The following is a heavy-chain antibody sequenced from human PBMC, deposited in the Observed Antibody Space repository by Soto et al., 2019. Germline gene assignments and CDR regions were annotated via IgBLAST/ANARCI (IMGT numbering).Heavy chain of an antibody. Sequence: GGSLRLSCAASGFTFSSYAMSWVRQAPGKGLEWVSAISGSGGSTYYADSVKGRFTISRDNSKNTLYLQMNSLRAEDTAVYYCAKDRGYSSSSNDAFDIWGQGTMVTVSS. CDR2: ISGSGGST. V-gene: IGHV3-23*01. J-gene: IGHJ3*02. CDR1: GFTFSSYA. CDR3: AKDRGYSSSSNDAFDI. D-gene: IGHD6-6*01.